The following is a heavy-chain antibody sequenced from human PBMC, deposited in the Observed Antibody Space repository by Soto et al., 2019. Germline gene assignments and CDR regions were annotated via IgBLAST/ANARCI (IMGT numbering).Heavy chain of an antibody. J-gene: IGHJ5*02. D-gene: IGHD3-3*01. V-gene: IGHV1-69*13. Sequence: SVKVSCKASGGTFSSYAISWVRQAPGQGLEWMGGIIPIFGTTNYAQKFQGRVTITADESTSTAYMELSSLRSEDTAVYYCARGRSLEWLDWFDPWGQGILVTVSS. CDR2: IIPIFGTT. CDR1: GGTFSSYA. CDR3: ARGRSLEWLDWFDP.